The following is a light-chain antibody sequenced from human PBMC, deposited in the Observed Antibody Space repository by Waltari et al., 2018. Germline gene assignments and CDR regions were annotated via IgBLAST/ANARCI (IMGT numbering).Light chain of an antibody. J-gene: IGKJ4*01. Sequence: EIVMTQSPATLSVSAGERATLSCRASQSVSGNLAWYQQKPGQAPRLLIYGASTRAPGIPARFSGSGFGTDFTLTISSLQSEDYAVYVCQHSNNWPLTFGGGTKLEIK. CDR2: GAS. CDR3: QHSNNWPLT. CDR1: QSVSGN. V-gene: IGKV3-15*01.